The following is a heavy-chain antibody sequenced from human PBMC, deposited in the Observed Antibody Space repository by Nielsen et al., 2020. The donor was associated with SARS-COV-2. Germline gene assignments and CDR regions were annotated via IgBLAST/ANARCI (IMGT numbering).Heavy chain of an antibody. CDR3: ATRVIGRSDY. CDR2: IIGSGGRT. V-gene: IGHV3-23*01. D-gene: IGHD3-10*01. CDR1: GFTVSNNY. Sequence: GGSLRLSCAASGFTVSNNYMTWVRQAPGKGLEWVSGIIGSGGRTHYADSVEGRFTISRDNSKNTLYLEMNSLRAEDTALYYCATRVIGRSDYWGQGTLVTVSS. J-gene: IGHJ4*02.